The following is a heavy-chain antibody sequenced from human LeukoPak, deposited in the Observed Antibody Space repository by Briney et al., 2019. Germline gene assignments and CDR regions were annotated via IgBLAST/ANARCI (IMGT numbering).Heavy chain of an antibody. V-gene: IGHV1-69*13. Sequence: SVKVSCKASGGTFSSYAISWVRQAPGQGLEWMGGIIPIFGTANYAQKFQGRVTITADESTSTAYMELSSLRSEDTAVYYCARAAGPTHYYDSSGYYLDYWGQGTLVTVSS. CDR1: GGTFSSYA. CDR2: IIPIFGTA. D-gene: IGHD3-22*01. CDR3: ARAAGPTHYYDSSGYYLDY. J-gene: IGHJ4*02.